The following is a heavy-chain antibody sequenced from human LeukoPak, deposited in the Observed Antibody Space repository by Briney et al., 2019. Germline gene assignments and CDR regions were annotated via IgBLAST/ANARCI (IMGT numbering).Heavy chain of an antibody. CDR3: ARAGMTTVTNDAFDI. Sequence: QPGGSLRLSCAASGLTTSSYAMSWVRQVPGKGLEWVSVIYSGGSTYYADSVKGRFTISRDNSKNTLYLQMNSLRAEDTAVYYCARAGMTTVTNDAFDIWGQGTMVTVSS. CDR2: IYSGGST. V-gene: IGHV3-53*01. J-gene: IGHJ3*02. D-gene: IGHD4-17*01. CDR1: GLTTSSYA.